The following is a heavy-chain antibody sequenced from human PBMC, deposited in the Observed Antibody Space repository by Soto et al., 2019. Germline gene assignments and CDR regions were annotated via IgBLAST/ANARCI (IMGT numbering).Heavy chain of an antibody. D-gene: IGHD2-15*01. CDR2: IYYSGST. Sequence: TLSLTCTVSGGSISSGGYYWSWIRQHPGKGLEWIGYIYYSGSTYYNPSLKSRVTISVDTSKNQFSLKLSSVTAADTAVYYCARDSRCSGGSCYHFDYWGQGTLVTVSS. CDR3: ARDSRCSGGSCYHFDY. CDR1: GGSISSGGYY. J-gene: IGHJ4*02. V-gene: IGHV4-31*03.